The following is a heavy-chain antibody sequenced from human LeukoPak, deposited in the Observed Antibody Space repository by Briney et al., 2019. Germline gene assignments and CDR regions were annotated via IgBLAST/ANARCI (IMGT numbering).Heavy chain of an antibody. CDR1: GYTFTGYY. D-gene: IGHD3-10*01. CDR3: AREPFGYGSGSYYYFDY. CDR2: INPNSGGT. J-gene: IGHJ4*02. V-gene: IGHV1-2*02. Sequence: ASVKVSCKTSGYTFTGYYMHWVRQAPGQGLEWMGWINPNSGGTNYAQKFQGRVTMTRDTSISTAYMELSSLRSEDTAVYYCAREPFGYGSGSYYYFDYWGQGTLVTVSS.